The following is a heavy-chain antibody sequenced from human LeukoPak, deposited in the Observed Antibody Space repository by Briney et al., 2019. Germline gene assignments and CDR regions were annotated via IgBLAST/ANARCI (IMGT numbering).Heavy chain of an antibody. CDR2: ISSSSSYI. CDR1: GGSISSSN. J-gene: IGHJ4*02. CDR3: ASPIFDY. V-gene: IGHV3-21*01. D-gene: IGHD5-24*01. Sequence: PSGTLSLTCAVSGGSISSSNWWSWVRQAPGKGLAWVASISSSSSYIFYADSVKGRFTISRDDAKNSLYLQMNSLRAEDTAVYYCASPIFDYWGQGTLVTVSS.